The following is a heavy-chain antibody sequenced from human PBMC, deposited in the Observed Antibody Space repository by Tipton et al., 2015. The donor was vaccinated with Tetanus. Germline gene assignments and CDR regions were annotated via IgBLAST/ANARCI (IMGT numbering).Heavy chain of an antibody. J-gene: IGHJ4*02. CDR1: GDSMTDFY. Sequence: TLSLTCNVSGDSMTDFYWSWIRQPPGKGLEWIAYIFYNGRTQSNPSLKRRVSTSVDTAKNQFSLQLSSVTAADTAIYYCARTTRRWLHPDYWGQGTLVTVSS. CDR2: IFYNGRT. D-gene: IGHD5-24*01. V-gene: IGHV4-59*01. CDR3: ARTTRRWLHPDY.